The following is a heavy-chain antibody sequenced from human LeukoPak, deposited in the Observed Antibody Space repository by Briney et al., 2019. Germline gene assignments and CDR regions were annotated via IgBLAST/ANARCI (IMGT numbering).Heavy chain of an antibody. V-gene: IGHV1-18*01. CDR3: ARGPLSSGWSNWFDP. CDR1: GYTFTSYG. J-gene: IGHJ5*02. D-gene: IGHD6-13*01. Sequence: ASVKVSCKASGYTFTSYGISWVRQAPGQGLEWMGWISACNGNTNYAQKLQGRVTMTTDTSTSTAYMELRSLRSDDTAVYYCARGPLSSGWSNWFDPWGQGTLVTVSS. CDR2: ISACNGNT.